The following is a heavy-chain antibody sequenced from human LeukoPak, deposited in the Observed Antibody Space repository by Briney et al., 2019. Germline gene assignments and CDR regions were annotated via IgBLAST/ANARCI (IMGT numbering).Heavy chain of an antibody. J-gene: IGHJ6*02. Sequence: SETLSLTCAVSGGSISSSNWWTWVRQPPGKGLEWIGEIFHSGSTNYNPSLKSRITISVDTSKNQFSLMLSSVTAADTAVYYCARHSWELRFYYGMDVWGQGTTVTVSS. CDR3: ARHSWELRFYYGMDV. D-gene: IGHD1-26*01. V-gene: IGHV4-4*02. CDR1: GGSISSSNW. CDR2: IFHSGST.